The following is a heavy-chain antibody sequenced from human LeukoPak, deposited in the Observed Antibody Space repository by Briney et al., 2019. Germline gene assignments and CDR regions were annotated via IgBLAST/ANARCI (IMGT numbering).Heavy chain of an antibody. D-gene: IGHD3-10*01. Sequence: PGGSLRLSCAASGFSFFNYAMSWVRQAPGKGLEWVSSIANSGASAFYADSVQGRLTISRDNTKNTLYLQVNSLRAEDTAVYYCASRYESGSYSFDYWGQGNLVTVSS. CDR1: GFSFFNYA. CDR2: IANSGASA. J-gene: IGHJ4*02. V-gene: IGHV3-23*01. CDR3: ASRYESGSYSFDY.